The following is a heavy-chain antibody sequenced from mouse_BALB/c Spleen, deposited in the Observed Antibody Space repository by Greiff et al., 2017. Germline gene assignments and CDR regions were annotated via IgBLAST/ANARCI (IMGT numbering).Heavy chain of an antibody. Sequence: EVQRVESGGGLVKPGGSLKLSCAASGFTFSSYAMSWVRQTPEKRLEWVATISSGGSYTYYPDSVKGRFTISRDNAKNTLYLQMSSLRSEDTAMYYCARREDYGNYWYFDVWGAGTTVTVSS. V-gene: IGHV5-9-3*01. CDR2: ISSGGSYT. CDR3: ARREDYGNYWYFDV. J-gene: IGHJ1*01. D-gene: IGHD2-1*01. CDR1: GFTFSSYA.